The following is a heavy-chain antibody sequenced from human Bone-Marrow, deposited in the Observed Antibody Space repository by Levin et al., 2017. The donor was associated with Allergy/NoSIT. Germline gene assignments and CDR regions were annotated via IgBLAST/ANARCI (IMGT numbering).Heavy chain of an antibody. V-gene: IGHV1-69*01. Sequence: KISCKASGGTFSSYGFSWVRQAPGQGLEWMGGIVPIFGVANSAQTFQGRVTITADESTSTAYLDLSSLRSEDTAIYYCARDPFCTNTNCFGWFDPWGQGNLVTVSS. CDR3: ARDPFCTNTNCFGWFDP. CDR2: IVPIFGVA. D-gene: IGHD2-8*01. CDR1: GGTFSSYG. J-gene: IGHJ5*02.